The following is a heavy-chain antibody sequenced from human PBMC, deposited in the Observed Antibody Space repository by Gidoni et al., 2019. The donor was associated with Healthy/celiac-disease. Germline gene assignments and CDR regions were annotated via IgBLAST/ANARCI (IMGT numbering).Heavy chain of an antibody. CDR1: GGSFSGYY. CDR3: ARGLNEMATIGDAFDI. V-gene: IGHV4-34*01. Sequence: QVQLQQCGAGLLKPSETLSLTCAVYGGSFSGYYWSWIRQPPGKGLEWIGEINHSGSTNYNPSLKSRVTISVDTSKNQFSLKLSSVTAADTAVYYCARGLNEMATIGDAFDIWGQGTMVTVSS. J-gene: IGHJ3*02. CDR2: INHSGST. D-gene: IGHD5-12*01.